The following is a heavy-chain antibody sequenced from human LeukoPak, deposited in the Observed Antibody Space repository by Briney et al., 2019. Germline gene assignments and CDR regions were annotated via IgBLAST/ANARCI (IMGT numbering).Heavy chain of an antibody. CDR3: ARDSHYGYPSSWYHLVQIDY. Sequence: GGSLRLSCAASGFTFSSNAMSWVRQAPGKGLEWVSSISGSSSYIYFADSVKGRFTISRDNAKHSLDLQMNSLRAEDTAVYYCARDSHYGYPSSWYHLVQIDYWGQGTLVIVSS. CDR1: GFTFSSNA. D-gene: IGHD2-2*03. V-gene: IGHV3-21*01. J-gene: IGHJ4*02. CDR2: ISGSSSYI.